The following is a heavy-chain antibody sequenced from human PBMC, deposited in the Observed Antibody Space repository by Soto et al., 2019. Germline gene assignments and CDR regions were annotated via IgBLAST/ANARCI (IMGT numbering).Heavy chain of an antibody. Sequence: QVQLVQSGAEVKKPGSSVKVSCKASGGTFSSYAISWVRQAPGQGLEWMGGIIPIFGTANYAQKFQGRVTITADESTSTAYMELSSLRSEDTAVYYCAQRNLTTRAYYYYGMDVWGQGTTVTVSS. CDR3: AQRNLTTRAYYYYGMDV. CDR2: IIPIFGTA. V-gene: IGHV1-69*12. D-gene: IGHD4-4*01. J-gene: IGHJ6*02. CDR1: GGTFSSYA.